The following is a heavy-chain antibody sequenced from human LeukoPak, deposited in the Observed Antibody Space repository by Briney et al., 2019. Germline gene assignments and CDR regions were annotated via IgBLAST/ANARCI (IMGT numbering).Heavy chain of an antibody. D-gene: IGHD1-26*01. J-gene: IGHJ4*02. CDR1: GYTLTELS. CDR3: ATDSLVGATDWYYFDY. Sequence: ASVKVSFKVSGYTLTELSMHWVRQAPGEGREWMGGFDPEDGETIYAQKFQGRVTMTEDTSTDTAYMELSSLRSEDTAVYYCATDSLVGATDWYYFDYWGQGTLVAVSS. CDR2: FDPEDGET. V-gene: IGHV1-24*01.